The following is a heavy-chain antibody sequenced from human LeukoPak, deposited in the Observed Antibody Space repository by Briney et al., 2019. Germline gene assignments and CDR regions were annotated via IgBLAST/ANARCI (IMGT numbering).Heavy chain of an antibody. CDR1: GLTFTNLA. D-gene: IGHD1-1*01. Sequence: PLGSLRLSCALSGLTFTNLALSWVRQAPGKGLEWGSAISGRDESTYYADSVKGRFTISRDNSKSTLYLQMSSMRAEDTAVYHCAKGTGTTNYWGQGTLVTVSS. J-gene: IGHJ4*02. V-gene: IGHV3-23*01. CDR3: AKGTGTTNY. CDR2: ISGRDEST.